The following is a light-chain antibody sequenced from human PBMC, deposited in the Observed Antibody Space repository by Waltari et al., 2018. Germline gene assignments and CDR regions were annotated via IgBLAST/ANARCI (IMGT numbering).Light chain of an antibody. CDR1: SSNIGSNS. CDR3: AAWDDSLSGFYV. Sequence: QSVLTQPPSASGNPGQSVTISCSGRSSNIGSNSVSWYQHLPGTAPKLLIYMSDQRPSGVPDRFFGSKSGTSASLAISGLRSEDEADYYCAAWDDSLSGFYVFGTGTKVTVL. J-gene: IGLJ1*01. V-gene: IGLV1-47*01. CDR2: MSD.